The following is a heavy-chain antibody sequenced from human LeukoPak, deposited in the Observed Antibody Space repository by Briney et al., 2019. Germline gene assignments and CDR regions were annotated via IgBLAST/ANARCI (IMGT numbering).Heavy chain of an antibody. V-gene: IGHV4-61*09. J-gene: IGHJ6*03. CDR1: DDPINSGVYY. Sequence: SETLSLTCTVSDDPINSGVYYWNWIRQPAGKGLEWIGHIYTSGTTTNSNPSLKSRVAISLDTSKNHFSLKVSSVTAADTAVYCCARAKKPSGRSRNFYLDVWGIGTTVTVSS. CDR3: ARAKKPSGRSRNFYLDV. CDR2: IYTSGTTT. D-gene: IGHD1-26*01.